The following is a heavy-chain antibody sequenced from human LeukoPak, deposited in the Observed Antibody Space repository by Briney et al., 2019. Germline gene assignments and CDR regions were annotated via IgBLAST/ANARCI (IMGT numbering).Heavy chain of an antibody. D-gene: IGHD4-11*01. Sequence: GESLKISCKGSGYSFTNYWIGWVRQMPGKGLEWMGIIYPGDSDTRYSPSFQGQVTISADKSISTAYLQWSSLKASDTAMYYCARDLTVTTLNYYYYYGMDVWGQGTTVTVSS. CDR3: ARDLTVTTLNYYYYYGMDV. CDR2: IYPGDSDT. CDR1: GYSFTNYW. V-gene: IGHV5-51*01. J-gene: IGHJ6*02.